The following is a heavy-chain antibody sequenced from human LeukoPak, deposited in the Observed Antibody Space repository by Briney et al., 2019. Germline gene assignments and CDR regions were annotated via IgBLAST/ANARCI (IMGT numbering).Heavy chain of an antibody. D-gene: IGHD6-19*01. CDR2: IYSSGSN. Sequence: RPSETLSLTCSVSGGSISSYSWSWIRQPAGEGLEWIGRIYSSGSNSYSPSLKGRVAMSADTSKNQFSLMLSSVTAADTAVYYCARDSSAWSIDYWGQGALVTVSS. CDR3: ARDSSAWSIDY. CDR1: GGSISSYS. J-gene: IGHJ4*02. V-gene: IGHV4-4*07.